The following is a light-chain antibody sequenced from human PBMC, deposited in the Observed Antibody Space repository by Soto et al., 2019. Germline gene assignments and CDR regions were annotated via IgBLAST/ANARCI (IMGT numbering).Light chain of an antibody. Sequence: EIVLTQSPATLSLSPGERATLSCRASQSVSSYLAWYQQKPGQAHRLLIYDSSNRAAGIPARFSGSGSGTDFTLTIRSLEPEDFAVYYCQQRSNWPRTFGQGTKVEIK. CDR1: QSVSSY. CDR2: DSS. CDR3: QQRSNWPRT. V-gene: IGKV3-11*01. J-gene: IGKJ1*01.